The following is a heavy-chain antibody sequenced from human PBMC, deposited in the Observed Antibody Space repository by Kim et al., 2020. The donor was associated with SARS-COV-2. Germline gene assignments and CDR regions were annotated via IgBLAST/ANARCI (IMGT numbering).Heavy chain of an antibody. CDR2: INTNTGNP. Sequence: ASVKVSCKASGYTFTSYAMNWVRQAPGQGLEWMGWINTNTGNPTYAQGFTGRFVFSLDTSVSTAYLQISSLKAEDTAVYYCARDRFRGGGVQGVIRARVPPSVSYWGQGTLVTVSS. V-gene: IGHV7-4-1*02. D-gene: IGHD3-10*01. CDR1: GYTFTSYA. CDR3: ARDRFRGGGVQGVIRARVPPSVSY. J-gene: IGHJ4*02.